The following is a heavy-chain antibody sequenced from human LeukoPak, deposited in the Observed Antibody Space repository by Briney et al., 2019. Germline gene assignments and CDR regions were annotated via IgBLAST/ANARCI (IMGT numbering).Heavy chain of an antibody. CDR1: GFTFSSYE. V-gene: IGHV3-48*03. D-gene: IGHD3-22*01. CDR3: ARGLMVIYYFDY. J-gene: IGHJ4*02. CDR2: ISSSGSTI. Sequence: PGGSLRLSCAASGFTFSSYEMNWVHQAPGKGLEWVSYISSSGSTIYYADSVKGRFTISRDNAKNSLYLQMNSLRAEDTAVYYCARGLMVIYYFDYWGQGTLVTVSS.